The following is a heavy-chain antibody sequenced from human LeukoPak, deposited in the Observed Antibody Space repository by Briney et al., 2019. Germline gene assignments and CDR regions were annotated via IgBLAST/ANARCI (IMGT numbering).Heavy chain of an antibody. CDR2: IYPRDGST. CDR1: GYSFTSNY. V-gene: IGHV1-46*01. J-gene: IGHJ4*02. Sequence: ASVKVSCKASGYSFTSNYIHCVRQAPGQGLEWMGMIYPRDGSTSYAQKFQGRLTVTRDTSTSAVHMELSGLRSEDTAVYYCARDQEAFDYWGQGTLVTVSS. CDR3: ARDQEAFDY.